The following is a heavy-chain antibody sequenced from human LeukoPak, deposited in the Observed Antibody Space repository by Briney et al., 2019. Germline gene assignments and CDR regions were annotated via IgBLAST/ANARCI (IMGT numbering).Heavy chain of an antibody. CDR3: ATSSDY. V-gene: IGHV3-23*01. CDR1: GFTFSSNA. Sequence: GGSLRLSCAASGFTFSSNAMTWVRQAPGKGLEWVSSISSSGGSTYYADSVKGRFTISRDNSMNTLYLQMNSLRAEDAAVYYCATSSDYWGQGTLVTVSS. J-gene: IGHJ4*02. CDR2: ISSSGGST.